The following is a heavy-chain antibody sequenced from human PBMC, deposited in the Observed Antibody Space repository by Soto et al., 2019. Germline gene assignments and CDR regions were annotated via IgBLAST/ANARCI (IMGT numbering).Heavy chain of an antibody. CDR2: LYYNGNT. CDR3: ARPLSCNGTRCGDS. CDR1: GGSISSSDYY. Sequence: WETLSLTCTVSGGSISSSDYYWGWIRQSPGKGLEWIGTLYYNGNTYYNPSLKSRVTISVDTSKNQFSLNLSSVTAADTAVYYCARPLSCNGTRCGDSWGQGTLVTVSS. J-gene: IGHJ4*02. V-gene: IGHV4-39*01. D-gene: IGHD2-2*01.